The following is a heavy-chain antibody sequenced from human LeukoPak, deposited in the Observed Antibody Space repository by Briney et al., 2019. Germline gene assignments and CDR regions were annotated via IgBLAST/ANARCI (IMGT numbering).Heavy chain of an antibody. V-gene: IGHV1-8*03. D-gene: IGHD4-17*01. CDR3: ARGDFGETNTAFDI. Sequence: ASVTVSCKTSGYTFTDYDTHWVRQAPGQGLEWMGWMNPNSGKTNYAQKLQGRVTFSRNTSLSVAYMELSGLRSEDAAVYFCARGDFGETNTAFDIWGQGTMVAVSS. CDR2: MNPNSGKT. J-gene: IGHJ3*02. CDR1: GYTFTDYD.